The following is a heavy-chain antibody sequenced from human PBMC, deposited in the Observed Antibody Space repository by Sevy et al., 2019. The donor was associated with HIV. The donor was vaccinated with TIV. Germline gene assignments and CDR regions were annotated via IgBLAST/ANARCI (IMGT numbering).Heavy chain of an antibody. CDR2: ISYDGSNI. Sequence: GGSLRLSCAASGFTFSSYAMHWVRQAPGKGLEWVAVISYDGSNIYYADSVKGRFTISRDNSKNTLYLQMNSLRAEDTAVYYCARSYYDSSGYYYPYYYYGMDVWGQGTTVTVSS. CDR3: ARSYYDSSGYYYPYYYYGMDV. D-gene: IGHD3-22*01. V-gene: IGHV3-30-3*01. CDR1: GFTFSSYA. J-gene: IGHJ6*02.